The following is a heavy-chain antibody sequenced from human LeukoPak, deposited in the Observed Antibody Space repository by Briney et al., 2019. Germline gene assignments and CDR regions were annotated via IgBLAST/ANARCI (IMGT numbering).Heavy chain of an antibody. CDR2: IYSGGST. V-gene: IGHV3-53*01. CDR1: GFTVSSNY. CDR3: AAGIAAAGTYYGMDV. J-gene: IGHJ6*02. D-gene: IGHD6-13*01. Sequence: PGGSLRLSCAASGFTVSSNYMSWVRQAPGKGLEWVSVIYSGGSTYYADSVKGRFTIPRDNSKNTLYLQMNSLRAEDTAVYYCAAGIAAAGTYYGMDVWGQGTTVTVSS.